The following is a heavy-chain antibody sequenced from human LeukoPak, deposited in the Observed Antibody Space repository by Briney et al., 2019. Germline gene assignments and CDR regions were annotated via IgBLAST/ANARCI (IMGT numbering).Heavy chain of an antibody. J-gene: IGHJ4*02. V-gene: IGHV3-74*01. CDR3: AAGPVDNRYDKY. CDR2: VNSDGSST. CDR1: GFTFSSYW. D-gene: IGHD3-22*01. Sequence: GGSLRLSCAASGFTFSSYWMHWVRQAPGKGLVCVSRVNSDGSSTSYADPVKGRFTISRDNAKNTLYLQMRSLRVEDTAVYYCAAGPVDNRYDKYWGQGTLVTVSS.